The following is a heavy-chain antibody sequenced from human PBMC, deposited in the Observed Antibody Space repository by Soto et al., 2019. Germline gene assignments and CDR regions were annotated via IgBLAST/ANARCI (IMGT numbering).Heavy chain of an antibody. CDR2: IYHSGST. J-gene: IGHJ4*02. V-gene: IGHV4-4*02. CDR3: ARVQLYYDILTRYYNPSTFDY. Sequence: SETLSLDCPLSGGAIVSSNCSRSVCPIPVTSLEWIGEIYHSGSTNYNPSLKSRVTISVDKSKNQFSLKLSSVTAADTAVYYCARVQLYYDILTRYYNPSTFDYWGQGTLVTVS. CDR1: GGAIVSSNC. D-gene: IGHD3-9*01.